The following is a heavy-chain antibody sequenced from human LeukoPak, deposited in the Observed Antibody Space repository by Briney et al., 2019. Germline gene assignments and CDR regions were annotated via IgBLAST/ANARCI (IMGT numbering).Heavy chain of an antibody. CDR2: IYPSGST. V-gene: IGHV4-4*07. Sequence: SETLSLTCTVSGGSISRYYWGWIRQPAGKGLEWIGLIYPSGSTNYNLSLKSRVTMSVDTSKNQFSLKVNSVTAADTAVYYCARGGASSLPFDYWGQGTLVTVSS. CDR3: ARGGASSLPFDY. J-gene: IGHJ4*02. CDR1: GGSISRYY. D-gene: IGHD1-26*01.